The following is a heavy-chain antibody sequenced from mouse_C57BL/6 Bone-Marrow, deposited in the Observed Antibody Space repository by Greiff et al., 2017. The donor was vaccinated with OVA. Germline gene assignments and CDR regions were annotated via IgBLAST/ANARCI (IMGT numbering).Heavy chain of an antibody. CDR3: TGAKLGLFAY. CDR1: GYTFTDYE. CDR2: IDPETGGT. V-gene: IGHV1-15*01. J-gene: IGHJ3*01. D-gene: IGHD4-1*01. Sequence: VKLVESGAELVRPGASVTLSCKASGYTFTDYEMHWVKQTPVHGLEWIGAIDPETGGTAYNQKFKGKAILTADKSSSTAYMELRSLTSEDSAVYYCTGAKLGLFAYWGQGTLVTVSA.